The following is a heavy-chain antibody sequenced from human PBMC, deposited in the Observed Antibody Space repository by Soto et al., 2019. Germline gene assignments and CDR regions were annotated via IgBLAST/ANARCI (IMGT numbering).Heavy chain of an antibody. Sequence: PSETLSLTCTVSGGSISSSSYYWGWIRQPPGKGLEWIGSIYYSGSTYYNPSLKSRVTISVDTSKNQFSLKLSSVTAADTAVYYCARLIPDMVRGVTDDYWGQGTLVTVSS. V-gene: IGHV4-39*01. CDR3: ARLIPDMVRGVTDDY. CDR2: IYYSGST. CDR1: GGSISSSSYY. D-gene: IGHD3-10*01. J-gene: IGHJ4*02.